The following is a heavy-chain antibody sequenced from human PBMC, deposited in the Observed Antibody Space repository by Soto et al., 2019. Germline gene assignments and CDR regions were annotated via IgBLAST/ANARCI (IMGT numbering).Heavy chain of an antibody. CDR2: IWYDGSNK. J-gene: IGHJ6*02. CDR1: GFTFSSYG. CDR3: ARDRVLRGRFLECGMDV. V-gene: IGHV3-33*01. Sequence: QVQLVESGGGVVQPGRSLRLSCAASGFTFSSYGMHWVRQAPGKGLEWVAVIWYDGSNKYYADSVKGRFTISRGNSKNTLYLQMNSLRAEDTAVYYCARDRVLRGRFLECGMDVWGQGTTVTVSS. D-gene: IGHD3-3*01.